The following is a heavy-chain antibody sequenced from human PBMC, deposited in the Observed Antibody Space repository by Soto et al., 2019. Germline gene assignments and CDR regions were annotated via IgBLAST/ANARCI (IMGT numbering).Heavy chain of an antibody. CDR3: ARGTSGYSYGGTIDY. J-gene: IGHJ4*02. D-gene: IGHD5-18*01. CDR2: IYYSGST. CDR1: SGSISSGGYY. V-gene: IGHV4-31*03. Sequence: SETLSLTCTVSSGSISSGGYYWSWIRQHPGKGLEWIGYIYYSGSTYYNPSLKSRVTISVDTSKNQFSLKLSSVTAADTAVYYCARGTSGYSYGGTIDYWGQGTLVTVSS.